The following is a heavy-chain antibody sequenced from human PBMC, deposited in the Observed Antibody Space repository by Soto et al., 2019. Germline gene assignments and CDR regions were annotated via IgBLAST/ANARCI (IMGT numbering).Heavy chain of an antibody. D-gene: IGHD1-26*01. CDR3: ANVGQPSRPRMGSLYF. CDR1: GASVNSGGYY. V-gene: IGHV4-31*03. J-gene: IGHJ4*02. Sequence: QVQLQESGPGLVKPSQTLSLTCTVSGASVNSGGYYWSWIRQHPGKGPEWIGYIYHSGNSYYIPSLQSRVFMSIDTSKNQLSLKLRSVTAADTVVYFCANVGQPSRPRMGSLYFWGQGILVAVAS. CDR2: IYHSGNS.